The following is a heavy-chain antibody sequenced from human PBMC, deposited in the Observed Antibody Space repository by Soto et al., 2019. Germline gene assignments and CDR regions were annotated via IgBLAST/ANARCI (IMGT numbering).Heavy chain of an antibody. CDR1: GGYISSSSYY. CDR2: IYYSGST. CDR3: AMTKGDSYGYFDY. V-gene: IGHV4-39*01. J-gene: IGHJ4*02. Sequence: PSETLSLTCTVTGGYISSSSYYWGWLRQPPGKELEWVGSIYYSGSTYYNPSLKSRDTISVDTPKNQFSLQPNTVPAADTAVYYCAMTKGDSYGYFDYWGQGTLVTVSS. D-gene: IGHD5-18*01.